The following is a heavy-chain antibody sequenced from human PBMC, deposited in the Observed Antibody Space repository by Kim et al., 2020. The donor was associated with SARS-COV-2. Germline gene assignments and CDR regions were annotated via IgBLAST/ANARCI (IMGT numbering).Heavy chain of an antibody. CDR3: ARGPYGDYDY. CDR2: ST. Sequence: STNYNPTLRSRVTISVDTSKNQFSLKLSSVTAADTAVYYCARGPYGDYDYWGQGTLVTVSS. J-gene: IGHJ4*02. V-gene: IGHV4-59*09. D-gene: IGHD4-17*01.